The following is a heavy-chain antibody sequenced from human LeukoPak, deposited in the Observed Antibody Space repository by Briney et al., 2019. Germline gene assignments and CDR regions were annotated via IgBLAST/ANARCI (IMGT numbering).Heavy chain of an antibody. CDR3: ARDGALLRYFDWLSDAYFDY. Sequence: RASVKVSCKASGYTFTGYYMHWVRQTPGQGLEWMGWINPNSGGTNYAQKFQGRVTMTRDTSISTAYMELSRLRSDDTAVYYCARDGALLRYFDWLSDAYFDYWGQGTLVTVSS. CDR2: INPNSGGT. CDR1: GYTFTGYY. D-gene: IGHD3-9*01. J-gene: IGHJ4*02. V-gene: IGHV1-2*02.